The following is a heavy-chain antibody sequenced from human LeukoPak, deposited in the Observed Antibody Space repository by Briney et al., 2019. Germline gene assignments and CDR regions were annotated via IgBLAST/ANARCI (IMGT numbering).Heavy chain of an antibody. V-gene: IGHV4-34*01. CDR1: GGSFSGYY. CDR2: INHSGST. D-gene: IGHD2-2*01. J-gene: IGHJ3*02. CDR3: ASPIVAAATGRDAFDI. Sequence: PSETLSLTCAVYGGSFSGYYWTWIRQPPGKGLEWIGEINHSGSTSYNPSLKSRVTISVDTSKNQFSLKLSSVTAADTAVYYCASPIVAAATGRDAFDIWGQGTTVTVSS.